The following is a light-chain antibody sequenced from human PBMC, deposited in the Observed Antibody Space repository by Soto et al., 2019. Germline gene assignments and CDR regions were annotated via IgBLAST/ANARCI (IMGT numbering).Light chain of an antibody. J-gene: IGLJ1*01. V-gene: IGLV1-40*01. CDR2: GNI. CDR1: SSNIGTGYD. CDR3: QSYDSRLSNYV. Sequence: QSVLTQPPSVSGAPGQRVTISCTGSSSNIGTGYDVHWYQQFPGTAPKLLIYGNINRPSGVPDRFSGSKSGPSASLAITGLQAEDEADYYCQSYDSRLSNYVFGGGTKVTVL.